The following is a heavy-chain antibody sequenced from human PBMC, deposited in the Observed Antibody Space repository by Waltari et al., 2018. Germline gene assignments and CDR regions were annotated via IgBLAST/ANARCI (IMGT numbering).Heavy chain of an antibody. CDR3: ASSPRPSIPPPFDF. CDR1: GGTFSSYS. CDR2: SVPMFGTK. Sequence: QVQLVQSGAEVRKPGSSVKVSCKASGGTFSSYSISWVRQAPGHGPEWMGGSVPMFGTKKDAQKVQGRVTITADKSTDTAYLEMSSLRSEDTAMYFCASSPRPSIPPPFDFWGQGIPVTVSS. J-gene: IGHJ4*02. D-gene: IGHD2-21*01. V-gene: IGHV1-69*06.